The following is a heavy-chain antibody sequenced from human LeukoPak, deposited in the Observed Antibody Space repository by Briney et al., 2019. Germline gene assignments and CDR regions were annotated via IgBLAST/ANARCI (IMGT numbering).Heavy chain of an antibody. CDR3: ARGEVTAIEYYFDY. D-gene: IGHD2-21*02. Sequence: SETLSLTCTVSGYSISTGYYWGWIRQPPGKGLEWIGSIYHSGSTYYNPSLKSRVTISVDTSKNQFSLKLSSVTAADTAVYYCARGEVTAIEYYFDYWGQGTLVTVSS. V-gene: IGHV4-38-2*02. J-gene: IGHJ4*02. CDR1: GYSISTGYY. CDR2: IYHSGST.